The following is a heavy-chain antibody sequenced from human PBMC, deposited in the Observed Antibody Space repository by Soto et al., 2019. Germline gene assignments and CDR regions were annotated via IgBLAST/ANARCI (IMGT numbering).Heavy chain of an antibody. V-gene: IGHV1-69*13. Sequence: RASVKVSCKASGGTFSSYAISWVRQAPGHGLEWMGGIIPIFGTANYAQKFQGRVTITADESTSTAYVELSSLRSEDTAVYYCARDKSRVTTASYGMDVWGQGTTVTVSS. D-gene: IGHD4-17*01. CDR1: GGTFSSYA. CDR3: ARDKSRVTTASYGMDV. J-gene: IGHJ6*02. CDR2: IIPIFGTA.